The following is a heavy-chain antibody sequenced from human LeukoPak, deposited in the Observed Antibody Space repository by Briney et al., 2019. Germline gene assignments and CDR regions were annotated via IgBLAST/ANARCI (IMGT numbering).Heavy chain of an antibody. CDR3: ARSWAPGYCSSTTCYNFDY. V-gene: IGHV4-39*01. D-gene: IGHD2-2*02. Sequence: SETLSLTCTVSGGSVSTSHYYWGWIRQPPGKGLEWIGYMYYSGRTYYNPSLKSQVTISVDTSKNEFSLKLSSVTAADTAVYYCARSWAPGYCSSTTCYNFDYWGQGTLVTVSS. CDR1: GGSVSTSHYY. CDR2: MYYSGRT. J-gene: IGHJ4*02.